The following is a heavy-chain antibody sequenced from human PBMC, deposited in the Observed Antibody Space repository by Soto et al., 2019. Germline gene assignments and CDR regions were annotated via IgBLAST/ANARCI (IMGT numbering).Heavy chain of an antibody. D-gene: IGHD3-22*01. CDR3: AMRVSCGFYRFFDS. CDR1: GGSLSTNP. J-gene: IGHJ5*01. V-gene: IGHV1-69*06. Sequence: SVKVSCKASGGSLSTNPISWVRQAPGQGLEWMGGTGSGTGPGNHAQKFQGRLTVTADKSTSTVYMELTNLSSEDTAVYYFAMRVSCGFYRFFDSWGQGTLVTVSS. CDR2: TGSGTGPG.